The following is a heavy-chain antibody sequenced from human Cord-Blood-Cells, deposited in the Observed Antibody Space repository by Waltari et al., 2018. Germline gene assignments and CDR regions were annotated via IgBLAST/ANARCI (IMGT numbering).Heavy chain of an antibody. CDR3: ARRRADYYDSSGYYYFDY. Sequence: QVQLVQSGAEVKKPGASVKVSCKASGYTFTSYGISWVRQAPGQGLEWMGWISAYKCTTNFAQKLHVRVTMTTDTSTSTAYMELRSLRSDDTAGYYCARRRADYYDSSGYYYFDYWGQGTLVTVSS. CDR2: ISAYKCTT. J-gene: IGHJ4*02. CDR1: GYTFTSYG. D-gene: IGHD3-22*01. V-gene: IGHV1-18*01.